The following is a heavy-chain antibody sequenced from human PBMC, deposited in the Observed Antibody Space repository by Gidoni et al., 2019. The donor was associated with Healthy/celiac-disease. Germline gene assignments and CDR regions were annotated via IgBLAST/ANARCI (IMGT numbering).Heavy chain of an antibody. CDR3: ARRGVYDYVWGGSFDY. Sequence: SCTVSGGSISSSSYYWGWIRQPPGKGLEWIGSIYYSGSTYYNPSLKSRVTISVDTSKNKFSLKLSSVTAADTAVYYCARRGVYDYVWGGSFDYWGQGTLVTVSS. D-gene: IGHD3-16*01. J-gene: IGHJ4*02. CDR1: GGSISSSSYY. V-gene: IGHV4-39*01. CDR2: IYYSGST.